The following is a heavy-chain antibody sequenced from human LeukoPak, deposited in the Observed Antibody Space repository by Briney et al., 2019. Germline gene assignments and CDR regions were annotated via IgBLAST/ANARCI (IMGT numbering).Heavy chain of an antibody. CDR1: GGSISSYY. CDR3: ATNCGGDCAWAFDI. V-gene: IGHV4-4*07. D-gene: IGHD2-21*02. CDR2: IYTSGST. Sequence: PSETLSPTCTVSGGSISSYYWSWIRQPAGKGLEWIGRIYTSGSTNYNPSLKSRVTMSVDTSKNQLSLKLSSVTAADTAVYYCATNCGGDCAWAFDIWGQGTMVTVSS. J-gene: IGHJ3*02.